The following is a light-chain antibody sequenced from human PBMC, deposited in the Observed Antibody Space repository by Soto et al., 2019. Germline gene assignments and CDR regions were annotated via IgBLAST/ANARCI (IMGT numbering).Light chain of an antibody. CDR2: DAS. Sequence: EIVLTQSPATLSLSPGESATLSCRASQSVSSYLAWYRQKPGQAPRLLIYDASNRATGIPARFSGSGSGTDFTITISSLEPEDFAVYYCQQRSNWPVTFGRGTKVEIK. V-gene: IGKV3-11*01. CDR1: QSVSSY. J-gene: IGKJ2*01. CDR3: QQRSNWPVT.